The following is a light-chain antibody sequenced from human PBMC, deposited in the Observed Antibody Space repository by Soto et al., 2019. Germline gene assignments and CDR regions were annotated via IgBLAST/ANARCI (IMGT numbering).Light chain of an antibody. CDR3: SSYTISNTRQIV. J-gene: IGLJ1*01. V-gene: IGLV2-14*03. Sequence: QSALTQPASVSGSPGQSITISCTGTSSDVGGYNYVSWYQHHPGKAPKLMIYDVSNRPSGVSNRFSGSKSGNTASLTISGLQPEDEADYYCSSYTISNTRQIVCGTGTKVTVL. CDR2: DVS. CDR1: SSDVGGYNY.